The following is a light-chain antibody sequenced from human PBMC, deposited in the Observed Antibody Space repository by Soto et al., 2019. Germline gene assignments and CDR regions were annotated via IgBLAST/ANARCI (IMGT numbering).Light chain of an antibody. J-gene: IGLJ2*01. CDR1: SSNIGTDFG. CDR2: GNT. Sequence: QSVLTQPPSVSGAPEQRVSISCTGSSSNIGTDFGVHWYQQLPGRAPKLLIYGNTNRPSGVPDRFSGSKSGTSASLAITGLQAEDEGDYYCQSYDNTLSAPVVFGGGIKLTVL. CDR3: QSYDNTLSAPVV. V-gene: IGLV1-40*01.